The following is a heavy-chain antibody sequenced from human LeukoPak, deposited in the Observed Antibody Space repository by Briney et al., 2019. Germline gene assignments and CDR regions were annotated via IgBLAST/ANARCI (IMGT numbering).Heavy chain of an antibody. CDR1: GGSISGYY. Sequence: SETLSLTCIVSGGSISGYYWSWIRQPPGKGLEWIGYIHNSGRTNYNPSLKSRVTGFVDTSKNQGSLRLSSVPAADTAVYYCARHGTISSESYFDYWGQGALVTVSS. CDR3: ARHGTISSESYFDY. V-gene: IGHV4-59*08. D-gene: IGHD1-14*01. CDR2: IHNSGRT. J-gene: IGHJ4*02.